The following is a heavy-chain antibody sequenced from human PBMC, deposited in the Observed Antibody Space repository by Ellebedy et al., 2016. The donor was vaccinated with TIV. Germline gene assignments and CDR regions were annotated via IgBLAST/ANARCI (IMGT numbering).Heavy chain of an antibody. CDR3: ARGGPDQWLDLFDY. D-gene: IGHD6-19*01. CDR2: TYVDGST. V-gene: IGHV4-59*01. J-gene: IGHJ4*02. CDR1: PDSISNYY. Sequence: SETLSLXXTVPPDSISNYYWSWIRQAPGKGLDYIGYTYVDGSTNYNPSLRSRATISVDTSKNQVSLKLDAVTAADTAVYYCARGGPDQWLDLFDYWGLGILVTVSS.